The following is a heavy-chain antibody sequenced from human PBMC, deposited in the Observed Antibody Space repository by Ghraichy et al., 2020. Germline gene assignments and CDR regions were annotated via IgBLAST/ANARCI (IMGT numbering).Heavy chain of an antibody. D-gene: IGHD5-18*01. CDR2: IYYSGST. CDR1: GGSISSYY. Sequence: GSLRLSCTVSGGSISSYYWSWIRQPPGKGLEWIGYIYYSGSTNYNPSLKSRVTISVDTSKNQFSLKLSSVTAADTAVYYCARGGLGVDTAMVTLYYYYYGMDVCGQGTTVTVSS. CDR3: ARGGLGVDTAMVTLYYYYYGMDV. J-gene: IGHJ6*02. V-gene: IGHV4-59*01.